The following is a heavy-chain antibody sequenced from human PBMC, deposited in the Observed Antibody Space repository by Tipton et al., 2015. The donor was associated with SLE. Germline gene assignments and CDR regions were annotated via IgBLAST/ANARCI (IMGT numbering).Heavy chain of an antibody. V-gene: IGHV1-18*04. CDR3: ARVDMYYYDSSGSPGSAFDI. D-gene: IGHD3-22*01. CDR1: GYIFTDYY. J-gene: IGHJ3*02. Sequence: QSGAEVKMPGASVTISCKASGYIFTDYYLHWVRQVPGQGLEWMGWISPHSGGTNYAQKLQGRVTMTTDTSTSTTYMELRSLRSDDTAVYYCARVDMYYYDSSGSPGSAFDIWGPGTMVTVSS. CDR2: ISPHSGGT.